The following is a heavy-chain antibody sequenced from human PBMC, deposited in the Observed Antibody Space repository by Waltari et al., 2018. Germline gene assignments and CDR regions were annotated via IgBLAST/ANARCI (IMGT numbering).Heavy chain of an antibody. J-gene: IGHJ6*02. Sequence: QVQLVQSGAEVKKPGSSVKVSCKASGGTFNNYAISWLRQAPGQGLEWMGGIFPFLHTSNYAQKFQGRCTITADGSTSTAYMELSGLRSEDKAVYFCARVGGSYLGVDYFYYNMDVWGQGTSVTVSS. D-gene: IGHD1-26*01. CDR3: ARVGGSYLGVDYFYYNMDV. V-gene: IGHV1-69*01. CDR2: IFPFLHTS. CDR1: GGTFNNYA.